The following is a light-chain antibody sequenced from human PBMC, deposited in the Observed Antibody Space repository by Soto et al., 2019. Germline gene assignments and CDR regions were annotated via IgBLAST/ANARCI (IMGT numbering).Light chain of an antibody. CDR1: QSISSW. CDR2: DAS. CDR3: QQYNSYSTRT. Sequence: DIQMTQSPSTLSASVGDRVTITCRASQSISSWLAWYQQKPGKAPKLLIYDASSLESGVPSRFSGSGSGTEFTLTISSLQPDDFATYYCQQYNSYSTRTFGQGT. J-gene: IGKJ1*01. V-gene: IGKV1-5*01.